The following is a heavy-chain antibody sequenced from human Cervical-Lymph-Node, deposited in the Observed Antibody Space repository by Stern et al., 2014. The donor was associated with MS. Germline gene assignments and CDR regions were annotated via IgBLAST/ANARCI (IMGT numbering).Heavy chain of an antibody. V-gene: IGHV3-30-3*01. CDR1: EFTFNEHS. Sequence: VQLVESGGGVVQPGRSLRLSCAASEFTFNEHSMPWVRQTPGQGLELVAIISYDGGNDYYADSVKGRFTSSRDNSKNTLYLQMNTLRAEDTAVYYCTASASCGGDCYSGAFDYWGQGTLVTVSS. J-gene: IGHJ4*02. CDR2: ISYDGGND. CDR3: TASASCGGDCYSGAFDY. D-gene: IGHD2-21*01.